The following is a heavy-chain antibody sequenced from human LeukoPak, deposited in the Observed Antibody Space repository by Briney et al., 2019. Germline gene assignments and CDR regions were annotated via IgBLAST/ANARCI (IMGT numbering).Heavy chain of an antibody. Sequence: PGGSLRLSCAASGFTFSSYWMHWVRQAPGKGLVWVSRITSDGGTTGYADSVKGRFTISRDNAKNTLYLLMNSLRAEDTAVYYCATGGGWWSPDYWGQGTPVTVSS. V-gene: IGHV3-74*01. CDR1: GFTFSSYW. D-gene: IGHD2-15*01. CDR3: ATGGGWWSPDY. J-gene: IGHJ4*03. CDR2: ITSDGGTT.